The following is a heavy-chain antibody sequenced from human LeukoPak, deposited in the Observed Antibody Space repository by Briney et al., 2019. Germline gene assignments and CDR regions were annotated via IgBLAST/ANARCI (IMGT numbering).Heavy chain of an antibody. CDR2: IYSGGST. J-gene: IGHJ4*02. Sequence: GGSLRLSCAASGFTVSSNYMSWVRQAPGKGLEWVSVIYSGGSTYYADSVKGRFTISRDNSKNTLYLQINSLRAEDTAVYYCARDDRGEWLVPFDYWGQGTLVTVSS. D-gene: IGHD6-19*01. CDR1: GFTVSSNY. CDR3: ARDDRGEWLVPFDY. V-gene: IGHV3-66*01.